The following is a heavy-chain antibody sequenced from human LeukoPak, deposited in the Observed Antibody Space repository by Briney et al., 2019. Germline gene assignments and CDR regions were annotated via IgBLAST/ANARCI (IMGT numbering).Heavy chain of an antibody. Sequence: PSETLSLTCTVSGDSISSGDYYWSWIRQPPGKGLEWIGEINHSGSTNYNPSLKSRVTISVDTSKNQFSLKLSSVTAADTAVYYCARHLLGYGDPLDYWGQGTLVTVSS. CDR1: GDSISSGDYY. CDR2: INHSGST. J-gene: IGHJ4*02. CDR3: ARHLLGYGDPLDY. D-gene: IGHD4-17*01. V-gene: IGHV4-39*01.